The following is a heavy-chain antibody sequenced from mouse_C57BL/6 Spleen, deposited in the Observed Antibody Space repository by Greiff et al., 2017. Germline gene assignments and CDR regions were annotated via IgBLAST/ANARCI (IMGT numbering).Heavy chain of an antibody. J-gene: IGHJ2*01. D-gene: IGHD2-4*01. CDR2: INPNYGTT. CDR3: ARSGDYEDFDY. Sequence: QLQESGPELVKPGASVKISCKASGYSFTDYNMNWVKQSNGKSLEWIGVINPNYGTTSYNQKFKGKATLTVDQSSRPAYMQLNSLTSEDSAVSYCARSGDYEDFDYWGQGTTLTVSS. V-gene: IGHV1-39*01. CDR1: GYSFTDYN.